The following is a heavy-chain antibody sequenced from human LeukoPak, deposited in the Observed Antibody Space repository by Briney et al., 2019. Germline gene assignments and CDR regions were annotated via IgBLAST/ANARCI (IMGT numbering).Heavy chain of an antibody. CDR2: IYTSGST. V-gene: IGHV4-4*07. D-gene: IGHD6-13*01. J-gene: IGHJ6*02. Sequence: SETLSLTCTVSGGSISSYHWSWIRQPAGKGLEWIGRIYTSGSTNYNPSLKSRVTMSVDTSKNQFSLKLSSVTAADTAVYYCAAAGMIDDYYYYGMDVWGQGTTVTVSS. CDR1: GGSISSYH. CDR3: AAAGMIDDYYYYGMDV.